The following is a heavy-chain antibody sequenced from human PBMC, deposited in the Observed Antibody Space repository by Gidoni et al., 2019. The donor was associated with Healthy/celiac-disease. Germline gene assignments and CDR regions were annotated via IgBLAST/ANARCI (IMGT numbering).Heavy chain of an antibody. D-gene: IGHD3-3*01. CDR3: ARDRNDFWSGFRYGMDV. V-gene: IGHV3-33*01. CDR1: GFTFSSYG. CDR2: IWYDGSNK. Sequence: QVQLVESGGGVVQPGRSLRLSCAASGFTFSSYGLHWVRQAPGKGLEWVAVIWYDGSNKYYADSVNGRFTISRDNSKNTLYLQMNSLRAEDTAVYYCARDRNDFWSGFRYGMDVWGQGTTVTVSS. J-gene: IGHJ6*02.